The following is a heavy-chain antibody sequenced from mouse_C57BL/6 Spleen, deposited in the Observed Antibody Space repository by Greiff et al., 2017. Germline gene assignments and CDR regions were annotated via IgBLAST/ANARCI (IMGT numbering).Heavy chain of an antibody. Sequence: EVKLMESGPGLVKPSQSLSLTCSVTGYSITSGYYWNWIRQFPGNKLEWMGYISYDGSNNYNPSLKNRISITRDTSKNQFFLKLNSVTTEDTATYYCARAEREGITTVQWYFDVWGTGTTVTVSS. CDR1: GYSITSGYY. J-gene: IGHJ1*03. D-gene: IGHD1-1*01. V-gene: IGHV3-6*01. CDR3: ARAEREGITTVQWYFDV. CDR2: ISYDGSN.